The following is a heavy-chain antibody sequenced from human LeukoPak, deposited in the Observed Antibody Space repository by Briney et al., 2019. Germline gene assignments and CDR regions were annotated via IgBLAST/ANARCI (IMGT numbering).Heavy chain of an antibody. J-gene: IGHJ4*02. CDR2: ISAYNGNT. CDR3: ARVVYCSGGSCYRENDY. V-gene: IGHV1-18*01. Sequence: GASVKVSCKASGYTFTSYGISWVRQAPGQGLEWMGWISAYNGNTNYAQKLQGRVTMTTDTSTSTAYMELRSLRSDDTAVYYCARVVYCSGGSCYRENDYWGQGTLVTVSS. D-gene: IGHD2-15*01. CDR1: GYTFTSYG.